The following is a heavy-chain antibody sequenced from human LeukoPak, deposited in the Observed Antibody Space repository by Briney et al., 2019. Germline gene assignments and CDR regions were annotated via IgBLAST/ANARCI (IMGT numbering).Heavy chain of an antibody. CDR2: IYYSGST. CDR1: GGSISSSSYY. CDR3: ARDGSSWYHGWFDP. D-gene: IGHD6-13*01. V-gene: IGHV4-61*01. Sequence: PSETLSLTCTVSGGSISSSSYYWGWIRQPPGKGLEWIGYIYYSGSTNYNPSLKSRVTISVDTSKNQFSLKLSSVTAADTAVYYCARDGSSWYHGWFDPWGQGTLVTVSS. J-gene: IGHJ5*02.